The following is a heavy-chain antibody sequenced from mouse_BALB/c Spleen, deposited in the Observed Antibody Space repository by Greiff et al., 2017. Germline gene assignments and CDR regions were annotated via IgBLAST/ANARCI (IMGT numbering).Heavy chain of an antibody. CDR1: GYTFTSYW. J-gene: IGHJ2*01. D-gene: IGHD2-4*01. Sequence: QVQLQQSGAELARPGASVKLSCKASGYTFTSYWMQWVKQRPGQGLEWIGAIYPGDGDTRYTQKFKGKATLTADKSSSTAYMQLSSLASEDSAVYYCARGGITSYYFDYWGQGTTLTVSS. V-gene: IGHV1-87*01. CDR3: ARGGITSYYFDY. CDR2: IYPGDGDT.